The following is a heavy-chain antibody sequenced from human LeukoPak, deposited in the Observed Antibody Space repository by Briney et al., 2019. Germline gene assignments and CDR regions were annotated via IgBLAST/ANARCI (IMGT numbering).Heavy chain of an antibody. CDR2: ISTYNGIT. CDR1: GYTFTSYG. D-gene: IGHD6-6*01. CDR3: AKGRSIAARPNEAFDI. Sequence: ASVKVSCKGSGYTFTSYGINWVRQAPGQGLEWMGWISTYNGITSYAQKLQGRVTMTTDTSTSTVYMELRSLRSDDMAVYYCAKGRSIAARPNEAFDIWGQGTRVTVSS. V-gene: IGHV1-18*03. J-gene: IGHJ3*02.